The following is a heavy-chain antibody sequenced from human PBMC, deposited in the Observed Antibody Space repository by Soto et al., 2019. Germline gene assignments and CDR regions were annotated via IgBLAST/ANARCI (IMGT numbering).Heavy chain of an antibody. CDR3: ARDSGGSSLFDP. Sequence: ETLSLTCTVSGGSISSYYWSWIRQPPGKGLEWIGYIYYSGSTNYNPSLKSRVTISVDTSKNQFSLKLSSVTAADTAVYYCARDSGGSSLFDPWGQGTLVTVSS. CDR1: GGSISSYY. CDR2: IYYSGST. D-gene: IGHD3-16*01. V-gene: IGHV4-59*01. J-gene: IGHJ5*02.